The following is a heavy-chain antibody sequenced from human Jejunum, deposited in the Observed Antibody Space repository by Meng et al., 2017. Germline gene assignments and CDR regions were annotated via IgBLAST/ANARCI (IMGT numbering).Heavy chain of an antibody. J-gene: IGHJ4*02. V-gene: IGHV3-30*18. CDR2: ISYDESKT. Sequence: QLQLVESGGGVVQPGRSLRLSCAASGFTFTNYGMHWVRQAPGKGLEWVAFISYDESKTYYADSVEGRFTISRDNSKDTLFLQMSSLRAEDTSVYFWAKQHGSSLPELYSFHYWGQGTLVTVSS. CDR3: AKQHGSSLPELYSFHY. D-gene: IGHD1-26*01. CDR1: GFTFTNYG.